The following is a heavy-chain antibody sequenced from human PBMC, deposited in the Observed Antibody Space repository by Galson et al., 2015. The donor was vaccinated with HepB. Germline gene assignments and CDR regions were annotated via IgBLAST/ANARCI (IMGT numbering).Heavy chain of an antibody. D-gene: IGHD3-10*01. CDR1: GFTFSSYS. CDR2: ISSSSNTK. Sequence: SLRLSCAASGFTFSSYSMNWVRQAPGKGLEWVSYISSSSNTKYYADSVKGRFTISRDNAKNSLYLQMNSLRDEDTAVYYCARDPAGSYYTTFDYWGQGILVTVSA. V-gene: IGHV3-48*02. CDR3: ARDPAGSYYTTFDY. J-gene: IGHJ4*02.